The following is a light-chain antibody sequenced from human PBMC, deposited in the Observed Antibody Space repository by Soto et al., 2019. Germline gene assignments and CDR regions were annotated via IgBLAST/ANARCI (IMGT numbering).Light chain of an antibody. CDR1: DGPVTSNHY. V-gene: IGLV7-46*01. CDR2: DTT. Sequence: QAVVTQEPSLTVSPGGTVTLTCGASDGPVTSNHYPYWYQQRPGQVPRTLIYDTTNRQSWAPARFSGSLVGVKAALTLSGAQPEDEADYYCLLAYSGGRVFGGGTKLTVL. CDR3: LLAYSGGRV. J-gene: IGLJ2*01.